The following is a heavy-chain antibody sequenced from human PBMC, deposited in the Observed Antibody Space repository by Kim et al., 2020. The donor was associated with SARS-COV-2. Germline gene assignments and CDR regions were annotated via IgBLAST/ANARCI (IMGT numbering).Heavy chain of an antibody. V-gene: IGHV6-1*01. CDR1: GDSVSSNSAA. CDR2: TYYRSKWYN. CDR3: ARGTLYGSGSYYKPRGGMDV. D-gene: IGHD3-10*01. Sequence: SQTLSLTCAISGDSVSSNSAAWNWIRQSPSRGLEWLGRTYYRSKWYNDYAVSVKSRITINPDTSKNQFSLQLNSVTPEDTAVYYCARGTLYGSGSYYKPRGGMDVWGQGTTVTVSS. J-gene: IGHJ6*02.